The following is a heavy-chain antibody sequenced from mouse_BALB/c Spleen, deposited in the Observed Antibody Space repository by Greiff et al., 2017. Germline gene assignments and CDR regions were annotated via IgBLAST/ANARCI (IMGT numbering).Heavy chain of an antibody. CDR1: GFTFKDYY. V-gene: IGHV14-4*02. Sequence: VQLQQSGAVLVRPGASVKLSCTASGFTFKDYYMHWVKQRPEQGLEWIGGIDPDNGDTEYAPKFQGKATMTADTSSNTAYLQLSSLTSEDTAVYYCNAGGYDGMAMDYWGQGTSVTVSS. CDR3: NAGGYDGMAMDY. CDR2: IDPDNGDT. J-gene: IGHJ4*01. D-gene: IGHD3-1*01.